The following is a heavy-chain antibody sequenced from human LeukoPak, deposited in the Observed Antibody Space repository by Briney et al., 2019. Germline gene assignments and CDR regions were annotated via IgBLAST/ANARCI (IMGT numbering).Heavy chain of an antibody. J-gene: IGHJ6*03. CDR2: IIPIFGTA. D-gene: IGHD3-22*01. CDR1: GGTFSSYA. CDR3: ANDFGADSSGYYYYYYYMDV. V-gene: IGHV1-69*06. Sequence: SVKVSCKASGGTFSSYAISWVRQAPGQGLEWMGGIIPIFGTANYAQKFQGRVTITADKSTSTAYMELSSLRSEDTAVYYCANDFGADSSGYYYYYYYMDVWGKGTTVTVSS.